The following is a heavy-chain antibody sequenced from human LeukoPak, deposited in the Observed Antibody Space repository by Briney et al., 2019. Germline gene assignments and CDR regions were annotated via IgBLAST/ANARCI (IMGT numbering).Heavy chain of an antibody. Sequence: PGGSLRLSCAASGFTFSSYAMSWVRQAPGKGLEWVSVISWSGGNTYYADSVKGRFTISRDNSENTLYLQMNSLRAEDTAVYYCVKTDSSDYSHYFDYWGQGTLVTVSS. J-gene: IGHJ4*02. CDR3: VKTDSSDYSHYFDY. CDR1: GFTFSSYA. D-gene: IGHD3-22*01. V-gene: IGHV3-23*01. CDR2: ISWSGGNT.